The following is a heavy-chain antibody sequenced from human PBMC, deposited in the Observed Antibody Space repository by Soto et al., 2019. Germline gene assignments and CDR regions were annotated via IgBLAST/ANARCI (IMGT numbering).Heavy chain of an antibody. D-gene: IGHD1-26*01. CDR3: ARDRGGSWGLGY. Sequence: QVQLQESGPGLVKPSQTLSLTCTVSGGAISTNEYYWSWVRQHPEKGLEWIGYIYYSGSSYYNPSLRSRVTMSVDTSRNQFSRKLSSVTAADTAVYYCARDRGGSWGLGYWGQGALVTVS. V-gene: IGHV4-31*03. CDR1: GGAISTNEYY. CDR2: IYYSGSS. J-gene: IGHJ4*02.